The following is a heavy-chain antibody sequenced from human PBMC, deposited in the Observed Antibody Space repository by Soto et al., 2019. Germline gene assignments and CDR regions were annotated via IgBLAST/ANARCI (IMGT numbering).Heavy chain of an antibody. CDR2: ISSNGGST. V-gene: IGHV3-64*01. J-gene: IGHJ4*02. Sequence: GGSLRLSCAASGFTFSSYAMHWVRQAPGKGLEYVSAISSNGGSTYYANSVKGRFTISRDNSKNTLYLQMGSLRAEDMAVYYCARVPYYDILTGYFDYWGQGTLVTVS. CDR3: ARVPYYDILTGYFDY. D-gene: IGHD3-9*01. CDR1: GFTFSSYA.